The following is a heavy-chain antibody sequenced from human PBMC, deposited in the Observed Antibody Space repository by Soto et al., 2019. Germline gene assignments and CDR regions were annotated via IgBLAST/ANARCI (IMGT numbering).Heavy chain of an antibody. CDR2: VFPGWPT. V-gene: IGHV4-4*07. CDR1: GDPITSYF. D-gene: IGHD3-10*01. J-gene: IGHJ4*02. CDR3: ARTLSGFTYGSRQFYFDY. Sequence: PSETLSLTCTVSGDPITSYFWTWLRQPAGKGLEWIGQVFPGWPTSHNSSLKSRVSMSVDTSKNQFSLTLTSVTAADTAGYYCARTLSGFTYGSRQFYFDYWGQGTLVTVS.